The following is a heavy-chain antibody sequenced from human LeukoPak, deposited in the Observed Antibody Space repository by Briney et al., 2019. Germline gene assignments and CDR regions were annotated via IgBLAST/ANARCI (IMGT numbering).Heavy chain of an antibody. CDR2: IYYTGST. J-gene: IGHJ4*02. Sequence: SETLSLTCTVSGGSISSSYWSWIRQSPGKGLEWIGYIYYTGSTNYNPSLKSRVTISVDTSKNQFSLKLTSVTAADTAVYYCTKAYNYGPGDYWGQGTLVTVSS. CDR1: GGSISSSY. D-gene: IGHD3-10*01. CDR3: TKAYNYGPGDY. V-gene: IGHV4-59*01.